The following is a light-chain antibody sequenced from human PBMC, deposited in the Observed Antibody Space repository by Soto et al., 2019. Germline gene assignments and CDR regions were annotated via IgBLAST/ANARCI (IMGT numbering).Light chain of an antibody. V-gene: IGLV1-51*01. Sequence: QSVLTQPPSVSAAPGQKVTISCSGSSSNIGNNYVFCYQQLPGTAPKLLLYDNDKRPSGIPARFSGSKSGTSATLGITGLQTGDEADYSCATWDRSLSVGVFGGGTQLTVL. J-gene: IGLJ2*01. CDR2: DND. CDR1: SSNIGNNY. CDR3: ATWDRSLSVGV.